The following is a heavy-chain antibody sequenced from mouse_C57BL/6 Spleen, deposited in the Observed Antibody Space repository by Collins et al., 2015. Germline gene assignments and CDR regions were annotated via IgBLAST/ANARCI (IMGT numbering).Heavy chain of an antibody. D-gene: IGHD2-4*01. CDR1: GYTFTGYW. CDR2: ILPGSGST. J-gene: IGHJ4*01. CDR3: ARTRVYYDYPYYAMDY. Sequence: QVQLQQSGAELMKPGASVKLSCKATGYTFTGYWIEWVKQRPGHGLEWIGEILPGSGSTNYNEKFKGKATFTADTSSNTAYMQLSSLTTEDSAIYYCARTRVYYDYPYYAMDYWGQGTSVTVSS. V-gene: IGHV1-9*01.